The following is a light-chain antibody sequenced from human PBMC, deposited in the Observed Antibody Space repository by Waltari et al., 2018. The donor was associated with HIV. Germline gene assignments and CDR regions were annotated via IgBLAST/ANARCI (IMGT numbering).Light chain of an antibody. J-gene: IGKJ4*02. CDR1: QNITSSY. Sequence: EILLTQSPGTLPLSPGERVTLSCRASQNITSSYLTWYQQKPGQPPRHLIYGASTRATGIADRFSGSGSGTDVTLSISRLEPKDYAVYCCQQYGNSPVTFGGGTTVEIK. CDR2: GAS. V-gene: IGKV3-20*01. CDR3: QQYGNSPVT.